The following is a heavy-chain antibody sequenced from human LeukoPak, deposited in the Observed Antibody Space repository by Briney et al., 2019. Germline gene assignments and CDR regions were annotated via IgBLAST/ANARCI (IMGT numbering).Heavy chain of an antibody. CDR3: ARRTYDAFDI. J-gene: IGHJ3*02. Sequence: GSLTLSCAASGFTFSSFGMHWVRQAPGKGLEWVAVIWYDASNKYYADSVKGRFTISRDNSKNTLYLQMNSLRDDDTAVYYCARRTYDAFDIWGQGTMVTVSS. V-gene: IGHV3-33*01. D-gene: IGHD1-14*01. CDR2: IWYDASNK. CDR1: GFTFSSFG.